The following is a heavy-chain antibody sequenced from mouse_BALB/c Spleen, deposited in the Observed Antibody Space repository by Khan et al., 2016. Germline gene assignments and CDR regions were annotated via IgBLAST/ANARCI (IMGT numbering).Heavy chain of an antibody. CDR3: ARDTTVVAKDYFDY. CDR1: GYSITSDYA. D-gene: IGHD1-1*01. Sequence: EVQLQESGPGLVKPSQSLSLTCTVTGYSITSDYAWNWIRQFPGNKLEWMGYISYSGSTSYNPSPKSRISITRDTSKNQFFLQLNSVTTEDTATYYCARDTTVVAKDYFDYWGQGTTLTVSS. J-gene: IGHJ2*01. CDR2: ISYSGST. V-gene: IGHV3-2*02.